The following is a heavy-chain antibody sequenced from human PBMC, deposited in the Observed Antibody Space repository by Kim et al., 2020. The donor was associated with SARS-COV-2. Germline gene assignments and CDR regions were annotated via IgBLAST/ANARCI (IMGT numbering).Heavy chain of an antibody. Sequence: GGSLRLSCAASGFTFSSYGMHWVRQAPGKGLEWVAVIWYDGSNKYYADSVKGRFTISRDNSKNTLYLQMNSLRAEDTAVYYCAKGRVSIAAPPDDYWGQGTLVTVSS. V-gene: IGHV3-33*06. D-gene: IGHD6-6*01. CDR3: AKGRVSIAAPPDDY. CDR1: GFTFSSYG. J-gene: IGHJ4*02. CDR2: IWYDGSNK.